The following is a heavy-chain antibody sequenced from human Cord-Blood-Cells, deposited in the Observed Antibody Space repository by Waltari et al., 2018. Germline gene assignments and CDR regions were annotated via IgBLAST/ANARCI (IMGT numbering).Heavy chain of an antibody. J-gene: IGHJ3*02. V-gene: IGHV4-34*01. CDR3: VEWPPDAFDI. CDR2: INHSGST. CDR1: GGSFSGYC. Sequence: QVQLQQWGAGLLKPSETLSLTCAVYGGSFSGYCWSWIRQPPGKGLEWYGEINHSGSTTYNPSLKSRVTVSVDTSKNQFSLKLSSVTAADTAVYYCVEWPPDAFDIWGQGTMVTVSS. D-gene: IGHD3-3*01.